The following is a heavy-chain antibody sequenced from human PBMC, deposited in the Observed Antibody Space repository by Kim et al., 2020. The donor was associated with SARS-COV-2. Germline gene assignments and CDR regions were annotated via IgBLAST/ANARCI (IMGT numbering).Heavy chain of an antibody. CDR3: ARDLGWELPAGSGPFDY. V-gene: IGHV3-30-3*01. Sequence: GGSLRLSCAASGFTFSSYAMHWVRQAPGKGLEWVAVISYDGSNKYYADSVKGRFTISRDNSKNTLYLQMNSLRAEDTAVYYCARDLGWELPAGSGPFDYWGQGTLVTVSS. J-gene: IGHJ4*02. CDR1: GFTFSSYA. D-gene: IGHD1-26*01. CDR2: ISYDGSNK.